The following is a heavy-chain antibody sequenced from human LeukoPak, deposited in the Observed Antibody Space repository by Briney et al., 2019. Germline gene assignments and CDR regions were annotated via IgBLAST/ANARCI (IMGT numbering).Heavy chain of an antibody. V-gene: IGHV3-23*01. CDR2: ISGSGDST. CDR1: GFTFSSHA. J-gene: IGHJ4*02. CDR3: ASIPSRKQLVDY. Sequence: GGSLRLSCVASGFTFSSHAMSWVRQAPGKGLEWVSTISGSGDSTFYADSVKGRFTISRDNAKNSLYLQMNSLRAEDTAVYYCASIPSRKQLVDYWGQGTLVTVSS. D-gene: IGHD6-13*01.